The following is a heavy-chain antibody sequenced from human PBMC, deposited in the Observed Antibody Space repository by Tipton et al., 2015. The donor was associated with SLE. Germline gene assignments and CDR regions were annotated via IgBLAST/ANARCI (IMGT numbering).Heavy chain of an antibody. J-gene: IGHJ3*02. CDR3: ARAEWYSSSWHAFDI. Sequence: TLSLTCTVSGGSISSSSYYWSWIRQPAGKGLEWIGYIYTSGSTNYNPSLKSRVTISVDTSKTHFSLELTSVTAADTAVYYCARAEWYSSSWHAFDIWGQGTMVTVSS. CDR2: IYTSGST. CDR1: GGSISSSSYY. V-gene: IGHV4-61*09. D-gene: IGHD6-13*01.